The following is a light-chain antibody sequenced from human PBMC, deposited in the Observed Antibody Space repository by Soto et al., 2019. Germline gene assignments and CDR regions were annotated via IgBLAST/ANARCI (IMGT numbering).Light chain of an antibody. Sequence: IQLTQSPSSLSASVGDRVTITCRARQGISSFLAWFQQKPGKAPKLLIYAASTLQSGVPSRFSGSGSGTDFTLTISSLQPEDCATYYCQQLNSDPLTFGGGTKVESK. CDR2: AAS. J-gene: IGKJ4*01. CDR1: QGISSF. CDR3: QQLNSDPLT. V-gene: IGKV1-9*01.